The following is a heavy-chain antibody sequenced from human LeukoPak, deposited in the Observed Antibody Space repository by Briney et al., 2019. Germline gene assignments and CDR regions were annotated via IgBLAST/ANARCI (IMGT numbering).Heavy chain of an antibody. CDR2: ISYDGSNK. CDR3: AKAAVRGVIIAPASNWFDP. J-gene: IGHJ5*02. Sequence: GGSLRLSCAASGFTFSSYGMHWVRQAPGKGLEWVAVISYDGSNKYYADSVKGRFTISRDNSKNTLYLQMNSLRAEDTAVYYCAKAAVRGVIIAPASNWFDPWGQGTLVTVSS. CDR1: GFTFSSYG. V-gene: IGHV3-30*18. D-gene: IGHD3-10*01.